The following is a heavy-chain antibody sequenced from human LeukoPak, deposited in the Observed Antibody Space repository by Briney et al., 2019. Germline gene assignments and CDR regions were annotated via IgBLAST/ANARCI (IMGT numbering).Heavy chain of an antibody. J-gene: IGHJ6*02. CDR3: ARDQATTYYYYGMDV. D-gene: IGHD1-14*01. CDR2: IYCSGST. V-gene: IGHV4-30-4*01. CDR1: GGSISSGDYY. Sequence: SQTLSLTCTVSGGSISSGDYYWSWIRQPPGKGLEWIGYIYCSGSTYYNPSLKSRVTISVDTSKNQFSLKLSSVTAADTAVYYCARDQATTYYYYGMDVWGQGTTVTASS.